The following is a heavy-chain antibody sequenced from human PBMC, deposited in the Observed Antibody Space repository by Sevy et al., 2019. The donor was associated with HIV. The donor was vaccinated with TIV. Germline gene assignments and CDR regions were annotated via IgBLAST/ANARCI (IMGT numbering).Heavy chain of an antibody. CDR1: AYRLFNNW. CDR2: IYAGNSDT. D-gene: IGHD1-26*01. V-gene: IGHV5-51*01. J-gene: IGHJ3*01. CDR3: ASGAHLPFDGFHV. Sequence: GESLKISCKGSAYRLFNNWVAWVRQMPGKGLEWMGMIYAGNSDTRYSPSFQGQVTISADNSIGTAYLQWSSLKASDTAIYYSASGAHLPFDGFHVWGQGTMVTVSS.